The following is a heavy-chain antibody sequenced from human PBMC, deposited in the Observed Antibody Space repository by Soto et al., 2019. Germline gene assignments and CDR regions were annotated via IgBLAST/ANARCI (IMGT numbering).Heavy chain of an antibody. CDR2: ISYDGSNK. D-gene: IGHD1-26*01. J-gene: IGHJ4*02. V-gene: IGHV3-30-3*01. CDR1: GFTFRSYA. Sequence: GGSLRLSCAASGFTFRSYAMHWVRQAPGKGLEWVAVISYDGSNKYYADSVKGRFTISRDNSKNTLYLQMNSLRAEDTAVYYCAREAVGANFFDYWGQGTPVTVSS. CDR3: AREAVGANFFDY.